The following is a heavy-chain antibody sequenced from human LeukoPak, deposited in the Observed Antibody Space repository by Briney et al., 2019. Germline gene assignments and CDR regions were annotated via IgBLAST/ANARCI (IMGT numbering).Heavy chain of an antibody. CDR2: ISAYNGNT. Sequence: ASVKVPCKASGYTFTSYGISWVRQAPGQGLEWMGWISAYNGNTNYAQKLQGRVTMTTDTSTSTAYMELRSLRSDDTAVYYCARVDYDYVWGSYRYMDYWGQGTLVTVSS. J-gene: IGHJ4*02. CDR1: GYTFTSYG. D-gene: IGHD3-16*02. V-gene: IGHV1-18*04. CDR3: ARVDYDYVWGSYRYMDY.